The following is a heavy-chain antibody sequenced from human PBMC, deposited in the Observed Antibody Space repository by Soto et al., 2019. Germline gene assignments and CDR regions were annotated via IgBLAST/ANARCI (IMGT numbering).Heavy chain of an antibody. Sequence: ASVKVSCKASGYTFTSYAMHWVRQAPGQRLEWMGWINAGNGNTKYSQKFQGRVTITRDTSAGTAYMELSSLRSEDTAVYYCARVFYCSGGSCYLYFDYWGQGTLVTVSS. CDR1: GYTFTSYA. CDR2: INAGNGNT. J-gene: IGHJ4*02. D-gene: IGHD2-15*01. V-gene: IGHV1-3*01. CDR3: ARVFYCSGGSCYLYFDY.